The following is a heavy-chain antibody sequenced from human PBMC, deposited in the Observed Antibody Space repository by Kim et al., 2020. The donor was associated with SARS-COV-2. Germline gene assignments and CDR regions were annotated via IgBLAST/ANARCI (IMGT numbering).Heavy chain of an antibody. CDR2: IYYSGST. CDR3: ARVMITFGGVSRPFDY. Sequence: SETLSLTCTVSGGSISSSSYYWGWIRQPPGKGLEWIGSIYYSGSTYYNPSLKSRVTISVDTSKNQFSLKLSSVTAADAAVYYCARVMITFGGVSRPFDYWGQGTLVTVSS. V-gene: IGHV4-39*07. CDR1: GGSISSSSYY. J-gene: IGHJ4*02. D-gene: IGHD3-16*01.